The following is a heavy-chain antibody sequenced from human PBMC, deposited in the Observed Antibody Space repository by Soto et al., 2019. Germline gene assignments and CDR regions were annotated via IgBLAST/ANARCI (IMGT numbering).Heavy chain of an antibody. CDR1: GFSLTTSGVG. CDR2: IYWDDDK. CDR3: AHRRAIFGVVYGLDV. J-gene: IGHJ6*02. V-gene: IGHV2-5*02. D-gene: IGHD3-3*01. Sequence: QITLKESGPTLVKPTQTLTLTCTFCGFSLTTSGVGVGWIRQPPGKALEWLALIYWDDDKRYSPSLKSRLTITKDTSKNQVVLTMTNMDPVYTGTYYCAHRRAIFGVVYGLDVWGQGTTVTVSS.